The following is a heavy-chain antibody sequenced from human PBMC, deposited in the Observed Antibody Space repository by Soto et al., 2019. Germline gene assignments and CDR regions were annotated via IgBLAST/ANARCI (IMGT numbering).Heavy chain of an antibody. CDR2: IYYSGST. CDR1: GGSISPYY. CDR3: ARASYYSDSFGYFLDS. J-gene: IGHJ4*02. D-gene: IGHD3-22*01. Sequence: GPGPGVPSETLSLTCTVSGGSISPYYWSXIRQTPGKGLEWIAYIYYSGSTNYNPSLKSRVTISVDTSKNQCSLKLSSVTAADTAVYYSARASYYSDSFGYFLDSWGQGTLVTVSS. V-gene: IGHV4-59*01.